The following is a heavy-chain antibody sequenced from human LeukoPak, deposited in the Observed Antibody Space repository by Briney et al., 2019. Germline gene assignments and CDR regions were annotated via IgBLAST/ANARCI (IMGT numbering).Heavy chain of an antibody. D-gene: IGHD4-17*01. V-gene: IGHV3-23*01. Sequence: PGGSLRLSCAASGFPFSAPAMTWFRQAPGKGLEWVSHILSTGTTYYADSVRARFTIPRDNSKSTLYLLMTSLRAADTAVYSCATVTYHYGDPVGSFDPWGQGTLVTVSS. CDR1: GFPFSAPA. CDR3: ATVTYHYGDPVGSFDP. J-gene: IGHJ5*02. CDR2: ILSTGTT.